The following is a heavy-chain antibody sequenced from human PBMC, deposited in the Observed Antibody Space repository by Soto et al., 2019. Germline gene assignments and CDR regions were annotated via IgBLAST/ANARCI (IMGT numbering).Heavy chain of an antibody. CDR3: ARVGDNYYDSSGYNWFDP. Sequence: ASVKVSCKASGYTFTSYGIHWVRQAPGQRLEWMGWINAANGDTKYSPKFQGRVTITRVTSASTAYMELSSLRSEDTAVYYCARVGDNYYDSSGYNWFDPWGQGTLVTVSS. D-gene: IGHD3-22*01. V-gene: IGHV1-3*01. CDR1: GYTFTSYG. CDR2: INAANGDT. J-gene: IGHJ5*02.